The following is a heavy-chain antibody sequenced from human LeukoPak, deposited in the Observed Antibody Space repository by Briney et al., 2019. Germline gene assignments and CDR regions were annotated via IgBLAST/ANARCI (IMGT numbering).Heavy chain of an antibody. Sequence: ASVKVSCTASGYTFTSYDINWVRQATGQGLEWVGWMNPNSGNTGYAQKFQGRVTMTRNTSISTAYMELRSLRSDDTAVYYCARVFYYDSSGRTEATYSDYWGQGTLVTVSS. D-gene: IGHD3-22*01. V-gene: IGHV1-8*01. CDR1: GYTFTSYD. CDR3: ARVFYYDSSGRTEATYSDY. CDR2: MNPNSGNT. J-gene: IGHJ4*02.